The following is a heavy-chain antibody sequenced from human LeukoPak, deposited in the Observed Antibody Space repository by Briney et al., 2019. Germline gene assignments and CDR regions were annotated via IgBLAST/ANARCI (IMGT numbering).Heavy chain of an antibody. Sequence: SEALSLTCTVSGGSISSSSYYWGWIRQPPGKGLEWIGSIYYSGSTYYNPSLKSRVTISVDTSKNQLSLKLSSVTAADTAVYYCAREYRAVAALDYWGQGTLVTVSS. CDR1: GGSISSSSYY. CDR3: AREYRAVAALDY. J-gene: IGHJ4*02. D-gene: IGHD6-19*01. V-gene: IGHV4-39*01. CDR2: IYYSGST.